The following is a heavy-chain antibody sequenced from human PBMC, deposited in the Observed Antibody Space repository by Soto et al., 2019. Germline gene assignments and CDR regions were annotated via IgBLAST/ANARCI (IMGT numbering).Heavy chain of an antibody. CDR2: IYYSGST. Sequence: SSETLSLTCNFSCGAISSSSYYFGGIRHPPGKGLEWIGSIYYSGSTYYNPSLKSRVTISVDTSKNQFSLKLSSVTAADTAVYYCARHGNTVTTGYYYGMDVWGQGTTVTSP. J-gene: IGHJ6*02. D-gene: IGHD4-17*01. CDR3: ARHGNTVTTGYYYGMDV. CDR1: CGAISSSSYY. V-gene: IGHV4-39*01.